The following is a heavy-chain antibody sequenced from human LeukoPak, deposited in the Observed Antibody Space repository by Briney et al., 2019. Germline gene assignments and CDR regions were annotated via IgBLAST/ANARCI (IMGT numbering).Heavy chain of an antibody. J-gene: IGHJ4*02. CDR2: ISTTSSYT. CDR3: ARGIAAAANYFDY. CDR1: GFTFSAYY. V-gene: IGHV3-11*05. D-gene: IGHD6-13*01. Sequence: GGSLSLSCAASGFTFSAYYMSWIRQAPGKGLEWVSYISTTSSYTNHADSVKGRFTISRDNAKNSLYLQMNSLRAEDTAVYYCARGIAAAANYFDYWGQGTLVTVSS.